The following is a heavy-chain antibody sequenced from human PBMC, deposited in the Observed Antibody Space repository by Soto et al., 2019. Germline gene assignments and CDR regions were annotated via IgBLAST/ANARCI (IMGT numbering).Heavy chain of an antibody. CDR1: GGSVSNYY. J-gene: IGHJ5*02. CDR3: ARYRDSRNWLKWLAP. V-gene: IGHV4-59*08. Sequence: SETLSLTCTVSGGSVSNYYWNWFRQTPGKGLEWVGYIDYSRSTNYNPSLKSRVTISVDTSKNQFSLKLTSVTDADTAVYFCARYRDSRNWLKWLAPWGQGTLVTVSS. CDR2: IDYSRST. D-gene: IGHD6-13*01.